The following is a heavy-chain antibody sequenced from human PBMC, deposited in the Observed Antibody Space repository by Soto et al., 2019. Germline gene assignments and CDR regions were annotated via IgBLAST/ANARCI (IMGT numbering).Heavy chain of an antibody. Sequence: GPTLVNPTQTLTLTCTFSGFSLSTDDVGVGWIRQPPGKALDWLAVIYWDDDKRYSPSLKSRLTITKDASKNQVLLTMTNMDPVDTATYFCARSKYSISSFDYWGQGALVTVSS. J-gene: IGHJ4*02. V-gene: IGHV2-5*02. CDR1: GFSLSTDDVG. CDR2: IYWDDDK. D-gene: IGHD6-6*01. CDR3: ARSKYSISSFDY.